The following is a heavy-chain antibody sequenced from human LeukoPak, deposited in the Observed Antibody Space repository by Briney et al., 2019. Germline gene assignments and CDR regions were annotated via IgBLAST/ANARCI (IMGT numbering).Heavy chain of an antibody. D-gene: IGHD2-15*01. V-gene: IGHV3-9*01. CDR1: GFTFDDYA. J-gene: IGHJ4*02. CDR2: ISWNSGSI. Sequence: GRSLRLSCAASGFTFDDYAMHWVRQAPGKGLERVSGISWNSGSIGYADSVKGRFTISRDNAKNSLYLQMNSLRAEDTALYYCAKVSGSTPIVYFDYWGQGTLVTVSS. CDR3: AKVSGSTPIVYFDY.